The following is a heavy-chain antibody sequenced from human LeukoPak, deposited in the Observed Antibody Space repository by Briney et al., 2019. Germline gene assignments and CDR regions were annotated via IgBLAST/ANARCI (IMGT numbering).Heavy chain of an antibody. D-gene: IGHD6-19*01. V-gene: IGHV4-59*08. CDR2: IFGSGST. Sequence: SETLSLTCTVSGDSLRSHFWSWIRQPPGKGLEWIGFIFGSGSTNYDPSLRGRVTISEDTSKNHFSLKLTSVTAADTAVYYCARNVGWYSHDSWGQGTLVTVSS. CDR1: GDSLRSHF. J-gene: IGHJ4*02. CDR3: ARNVGWYSHDS.